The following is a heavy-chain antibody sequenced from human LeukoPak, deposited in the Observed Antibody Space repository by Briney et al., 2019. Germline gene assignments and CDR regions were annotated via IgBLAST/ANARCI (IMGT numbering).Heavy chain of an antibody. CDR3: ARYPRGYYDFWSGYFPGYFDY. Sequence: GESLKISCKGSGYSFTSYWIGWVRQMPGKGLEWMGIIYPGDSDTRYSPSFQGQVTISADKSISTAYLQWSSLKASDTAIYYCARYPRGYYDFWSGYFPGYFDYWGQGTLVTVSS. J-gene: IGHJ4*02. CDR2: IYPGDSDT. D-gene: IGHD3-3*01. CDR1: GYSFTSYW. V-gene: IGHV5-51*01.